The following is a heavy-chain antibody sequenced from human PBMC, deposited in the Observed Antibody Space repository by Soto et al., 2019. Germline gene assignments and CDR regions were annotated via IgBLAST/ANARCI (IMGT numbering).Heavy chain of an antibody. CDR2: IYPGDSNS. Sequence: GAEVKKTGESLKISCKGSGYSFTNYWIGWVRQMPGKGLEWMGIIYPGDSNSRYSPSFQGQVTISADESISTAYLQWSSLKASDTAMYYCAVWYYFDSSGYKGYYFDYWGQGTLVTVSS. CDR3: AVWYYFDSSGYKGYYFDY. V-gene: IGHV5-51*01. J-gene: IGHJ4*02. D-gene: IGHD3-22*01. CDR1: GYSFTNYW.